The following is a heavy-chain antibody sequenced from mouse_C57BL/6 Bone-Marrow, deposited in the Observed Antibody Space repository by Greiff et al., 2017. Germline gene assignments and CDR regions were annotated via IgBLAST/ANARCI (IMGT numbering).Heavy chain of an antibody. CDR3: ARSGGYDWFAY. CDR1: GYAFTNYL. J-gene: IGHJ3*01. V-gene: IGHV1-54*01. D-gene: IGHD2-2*01. Sequence: LMESGAELVRPGTSVKVSCKASGYAFTNYLIEWVKQRPGQGLEWIGVINPGSGGTNYNEKFKGKGTLTADKSSSTAYMQLSSLTSEDSAVYFCARSGGYDWFAYWGQGTLVTVSA. CDR2: INPGSGGT.